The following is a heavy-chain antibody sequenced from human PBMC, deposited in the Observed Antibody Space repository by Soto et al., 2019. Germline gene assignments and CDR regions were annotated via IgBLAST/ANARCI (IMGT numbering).Heavy chain of an antibody. CDR2: MSGSGGSI. CDR3: AKGSIWGSYRYEAYYFDY. Sequence: DVKLLESGGGLVQPGGSLRLSCAASRFTFSNYAMSWVRQAPGKGLEWVSAMSGSGGSIYYTDSVKGRFTVSRDNSKNTLYLQMNSLRAEDTAVYYCAKGSIWGSYRYEAYYFDYWGQGTLVTVSS. J-gene: IGHJ4*02. V-gene: IGHV3-23*01. D-gene: IGHD3-16*02. CDR1: RFTFSNYA.